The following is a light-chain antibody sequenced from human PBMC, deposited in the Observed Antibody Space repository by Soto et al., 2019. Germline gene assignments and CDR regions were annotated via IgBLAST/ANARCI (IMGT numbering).Light chain of an antibody. V-gene: IGLV2-23*01. Sequence: QFVLTQPASVSGSPGQSITISCTGTSSDVGSYNLVSWYQQHPGKAPKLIIYEANKRPSGISNRFSGSESGNTASLTISGLQPEDEADYYCCSYASRDTYVFGTGTKVTVL. CDR3: CSYASRDTYV. CDR1: SSDVGSYNL. CDR2: EAN. J-gene: IGLJ1*01.